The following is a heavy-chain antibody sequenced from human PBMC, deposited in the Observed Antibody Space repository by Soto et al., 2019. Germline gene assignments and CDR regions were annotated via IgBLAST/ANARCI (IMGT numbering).Heavy chain of an antibody. CDR3: ARPQTRNGDYAIDY. CDR1: GFSLSNARMG. Sequence: QVTLKESGPVLVKPTETLTLTCTVSGFSLSNARMGVSWIRQPPGKALEWLAHIFSNDEKSYSTSLKSRLTISQDTTKSQVVLTMTNMDPVDTATYYCARPQTRNGDYAIDYWGQGTLVTVSS. J-gene: IGHJ4*02. CDR2: IFSNDEK. D-gene: IGHD4-17*01. V-gene: IGHV2-26*01.